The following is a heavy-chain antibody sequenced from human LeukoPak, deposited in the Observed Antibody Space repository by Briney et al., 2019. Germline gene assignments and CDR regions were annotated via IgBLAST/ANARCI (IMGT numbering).Heavy chain of an antibody. CDR1: GFTFSTYG. Sequence: GGSLRLSCAASGFTFSTYGMHWVRQAPGKGLEWVALISDDGSNKYYVDSVKGRFTISRDNSKNTLYLQMNSLRAEDTAMYYCAKDRGYSYGHSFDYWGQGTPVTVSS. CDR2: ISDDGSNK. CDR3: AKDRGYSYGHSFDY. D-gene: IGHD5-18*01. V-gene: IGHV3-30*18. J-gene: IGHJ4*02.